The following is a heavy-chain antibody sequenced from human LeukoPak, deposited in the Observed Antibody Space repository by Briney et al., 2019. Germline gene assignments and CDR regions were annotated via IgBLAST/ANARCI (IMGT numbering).Heavy chain of an antibody. CDR1: GFTFSSYE. V-gene: IGHV3-48*03. Sequence: GGSLRLSCAASGFTFSSYEMNWVRQAPGKGLEGVSYISTSGSTISYADSVKGRFTISRDNAKNSLYLQMNSLRAEDTAVYYCARVGARFDYWGQGTLVTVSS. CDR2: ISTSGSTI. CDR3: ARVGARFDY. J-gene: IGHJ4*02. D-gene: IGHD1-26*01.